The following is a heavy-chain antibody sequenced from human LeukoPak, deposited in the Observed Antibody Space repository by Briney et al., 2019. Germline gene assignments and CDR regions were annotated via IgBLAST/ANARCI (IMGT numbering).Heavy chain of an antibody. Sequence: SVKVSCKASGGTFSSYAISWVRQAPGQGLEWMGGIIPIFGTANYAQKLQGRVTITTDESTSTAYMELSSLRSEDTAVYYCARKAAAGTFLDYWGQGTLVTVSS. D-gene: IGHD6-13*01. CDR2: IIPIFGTA. CDR3: ARKAAAGTFLDY. CDR1: GGTFSSYA. V-gene: IGHV1-69*05. J-gene: IGHJ4*02.